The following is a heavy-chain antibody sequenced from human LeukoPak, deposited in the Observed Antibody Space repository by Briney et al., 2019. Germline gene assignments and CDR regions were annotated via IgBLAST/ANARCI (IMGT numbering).Heavy chain of an antibody. CDR1: GFTFSTYD. V-gene: IGHV3-21*01. Sequence: KPGGSLRLSCAASGFTFSTYDMNWVRLAPGKGLEWVSSIGRGTTYIYHGDSVKGRFAISRDDARNSVYLQMNSLRAEDTALYYCVRDGWFDYWGQGILVTVSS. D-gene: IGHD6-19*01. CDR3: VRDGWFDY. J-gene: IGHJ4*02. CDR2: IGRGTTYI.